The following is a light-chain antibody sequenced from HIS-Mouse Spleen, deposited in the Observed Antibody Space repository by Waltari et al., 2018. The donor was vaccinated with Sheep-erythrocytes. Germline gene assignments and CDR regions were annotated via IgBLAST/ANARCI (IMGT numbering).Light chain of an antibody. Sequence: QSALTQPASVSGSPGQSITISCTGTSSDVGSYNPASWYQQHPGKAPKLMIYEGSKRPSGVSNRFSGSKSGNTASLTISGLQAEDEADYYCCSYAGSSTLVFGGGTKLTVL. V-gene: IGLV2-23*01. J-gene: IGLJ2*01. CDR1: SSDVGSYNP. CDR2: EGS. CDR3: CSYAGSSTLV.